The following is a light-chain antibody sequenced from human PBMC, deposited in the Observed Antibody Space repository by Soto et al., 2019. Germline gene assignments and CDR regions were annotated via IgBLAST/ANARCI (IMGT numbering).Light chain of an antibody. J-gene: IGKJ2*01. CDR1: QSVRIN. CDR3: QQYNTWPRT. CDR2: GAS. Sequence: EIVMTQSPGTLSASPGEGVTLSCRASQSVRINLAWYQQKPGQAPRFLIYGASTRATGIPARFSASGSGTEFTLTISSLQSEDFAVYYCQQYNTWPRTFGQGTKLEIK. V-gene: IGKV3-15*01.